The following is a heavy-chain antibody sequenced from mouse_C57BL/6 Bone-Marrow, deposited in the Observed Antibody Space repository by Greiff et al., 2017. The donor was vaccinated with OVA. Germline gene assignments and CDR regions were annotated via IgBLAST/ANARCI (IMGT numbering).Heavy chain of an antibody. CDR3: ASLTVVAWYFDV. CDR2: ISSGGSYT. Sequence: EVKLMESGGDLVKPGGSLKLSCAASGFTFSSYGMSWVRQTPDKRLEWVATISSGGSYTYYPDSVKGRFTISRDNAKNTLYLQMSSLKSEDTAMYYCASLTVVAWYFDVWGTGTTVTVSS. CDR1: GFTFSSYG. V-gene: IGHV5-6*01. J-gene: IGHJ1*03. D-gene: IGHD1-1*01.